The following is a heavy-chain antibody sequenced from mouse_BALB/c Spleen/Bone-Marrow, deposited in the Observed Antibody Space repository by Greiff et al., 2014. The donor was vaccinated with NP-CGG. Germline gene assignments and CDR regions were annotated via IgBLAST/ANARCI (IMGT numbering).Heavy chain of an antibody. CDR2: ISSGSSTI. J-gene: IGHJ2*01. CDR3: TRGGNWDDFDY. CDR1: GFTFSSFG. D-gene: IGHD4-1*01. Sequence: EVMLVESGGGSVQPGGSRKLSCAASGFTFSSFGMHWVRQAPEKGLEWVAYISSGSSTIFYADTVKGRFTVSRDNPKNTLLLQMTSLRSEDTAMYYCTRGGNWDDFDYWGQGTTLTVSS. V-gene: IGHV5-17*02.